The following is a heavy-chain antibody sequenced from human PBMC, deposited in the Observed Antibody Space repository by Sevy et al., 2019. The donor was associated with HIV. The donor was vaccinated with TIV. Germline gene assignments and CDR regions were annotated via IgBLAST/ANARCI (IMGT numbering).Heavy chain of an antibody. J-gene: IGHJ4*02. V-gene: IGHV4-39*01. CDR3: ARTQGGSTDGGDSSSYYYEGDHYFDL. D-gene: IGHD3-22*01. CDR2: LHYTGSI. CDR1: GGSISSSLYY. Sequence: SETLSLTCIVSGGSISSSLYYWGWIRQPPGKGLEWIATLHYTGSIYYNPSLRTRLTISADSSQNQFSLKLSSVTAADTALYFCARTQGGSTDGGDSSSYYYEGDHYFDLWGQGLLVTVSS.